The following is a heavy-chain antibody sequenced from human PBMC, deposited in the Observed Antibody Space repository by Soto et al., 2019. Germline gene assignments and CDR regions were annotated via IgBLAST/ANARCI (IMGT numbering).Heavy chain of an antibody. Sequence: SETLSLTCTVSGGSISSGDYYWSWIRQPPGKGLEWIGYIYYSGSTYYNPSLKSRVTISVDTSKNQFSLKLSSVTAADTAVYYCASSVSSSAYYYGMDVWGQGTTVTVSS. V-gene: IGHV4-30-4*01. J-gene: IGHJ6*02. CDR3: ASSVSSSAYYYGMDV. D-gene: IGHD6-6*01. CDR2: IYYSGST. CDR1: GGSISSGDYY.